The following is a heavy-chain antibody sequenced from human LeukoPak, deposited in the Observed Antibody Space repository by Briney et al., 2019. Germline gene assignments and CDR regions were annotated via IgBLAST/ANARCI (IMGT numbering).Heavy chain of an antibody. Sequence: PGGSLRLSCAASGFTFNRDWTAWVRQAPGKGLEWVANIKEDGSEKNYVDSVKGRFTISRDNSKNTLYLQMNSLRAEDTAVYYCARAPRGSGKYYYYYYYMDVWGKGTTVTVSS. J-gene: IGHJ6*03. CDR3: ARAPRGSGKYYYYYYYMDV. CDR2: IKEDGSEK. V-gene: IGHV3-7*01. CDR1: GFTFNRDW.